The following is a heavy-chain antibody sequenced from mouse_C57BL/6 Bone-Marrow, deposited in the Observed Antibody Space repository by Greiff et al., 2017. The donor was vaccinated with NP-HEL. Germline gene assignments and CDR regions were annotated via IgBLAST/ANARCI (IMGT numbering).Heavy chain of an antibody. CDR3: ARWTTVVPCYYAMDY. CDR1: GYTFTSYW. CDR2: IDPSDSYT. Sequence: QVQLQQPGAELVRPGPSVKLSCKASGYTFTSYWMHWVKQRPGQGLEWIGVIDPSDSYTNYNQKFKGKATLTVDTSSSTAYMQLSSLTSEDSAVYYCARWTTVVPCYYAMDYWGQGTSVTVSS. J-gene: IGHJ4*01. V-gene: IGHV1-59*01. D-gene: IGHD1-1*01.